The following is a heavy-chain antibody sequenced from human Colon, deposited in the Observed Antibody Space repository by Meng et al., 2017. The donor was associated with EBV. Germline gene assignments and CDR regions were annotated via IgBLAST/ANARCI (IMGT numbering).Heavy chain of an antibody. CDR3: ARRGPSGNFSP. Sequence: QVPVQQLGAGLVKPAETLSRSYAVYGGSFRDYYWTWIRHPPGKGLEWIGEIDHRGNTKYNPSLKSRVTISLDTSKKQFSLKVSSVTAADSAVYYCARRGPSGNFSPWSQGALVTVSS. CDR1: GGSFRDYY. CDR2: IDHRGNT. D-gene: IGHD3-10*01. J-gene: IGHJ5*02. V-gene: IGHV4-34*01.